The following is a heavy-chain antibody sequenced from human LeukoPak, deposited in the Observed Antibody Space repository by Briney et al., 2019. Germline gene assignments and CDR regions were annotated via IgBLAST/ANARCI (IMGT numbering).Heavy chain of an antibody. CDR1: GGSISSGGYY. D-gene: IGHD2-8*02. Sequence: SETLSLTCTVSGGSISSGGYYWSWIRQHPGKGLEWIGYIYYSGSTYYNPSLKSRVTISVDTSKNQFSLKLNSVTAADTAVYFCARGPGGEFDYWGQGTLVTVSS. CDR2: IYYSGST. CDR3: ARGPGGEFDY. J-gene: IGHJ4*02. V-gene: IGHV4-31*03.